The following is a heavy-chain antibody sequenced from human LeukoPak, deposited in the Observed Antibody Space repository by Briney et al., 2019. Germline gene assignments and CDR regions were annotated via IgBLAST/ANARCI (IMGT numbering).Heavy chain of an antibody. CDR1: GYTFTSYD. Sequence: ASVKVSCKASGYTFTSYDINWVRQATGQGLEWMGWMNPNSDNTGYAQKLQGRVTMTRNTSISTAYMELSSLRSEDTAVYYCARGVRFLEWLLPMGYGMDVWGQGTTVTVSS. CDR3: ARGVRFLEWLLPMGYGMDV. J-gene: IGHJ6*02. CDR2: MNPNSDNT. V-gene: IGHV1-8*01. D-gene: IGHD3-3*01.